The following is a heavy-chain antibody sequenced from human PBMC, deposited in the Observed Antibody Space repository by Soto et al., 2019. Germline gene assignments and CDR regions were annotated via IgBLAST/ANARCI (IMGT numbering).Heavy chain of an antibody. CDR2: IYYSGST. D-gene: IGHD3-22*01. J-gene: IGHJ4*02. V-gene: IGHV4-39*01. CDR1: GVSISSYY. CDR3: MLGSGWKDFDY. Sequence: SETLSLTCTVSGVSISSYYWGWIRQPPGKGLEWIGSIYYSGSTYYNPSLKSRVTISVDTSKNQFSLKLSSVTAADTAVYYCMLGSGWKDFDYWGQGTLVTISS.